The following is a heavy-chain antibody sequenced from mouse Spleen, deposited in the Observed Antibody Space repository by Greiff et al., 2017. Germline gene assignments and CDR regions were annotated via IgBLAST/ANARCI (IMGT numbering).Heavy chain of an antibody. CDR2: IWSDGST. CDR3: ARHYDGYSYAMDY. Sequence: QVQLKETGPGLVAPSQSLSITSTVSGFSLTSYGVHWVRQPPGKGLEWLVVIWSDGSTNYNSALKSRLSISKDNSKSQVFLKMNSLQTDDTAMYYCARHYDGYSYAMDYWGQGTSVTVSS. J-gene: IGHJ4*01. D-gene: IGHD2-3*01. CDR1: GFSLTSYG. V-gene: IGHV2-6-1*01.